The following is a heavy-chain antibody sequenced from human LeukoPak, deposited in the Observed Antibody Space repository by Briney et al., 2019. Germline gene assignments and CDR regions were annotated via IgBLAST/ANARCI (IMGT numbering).Heavy chain of an antibody. CDR3: ARDLLDYGDYSWFDP. V-gene: IGHV1-2*02. CDR2: INPNSGGT. CDR1: GYTFTGYY. D-gene: IGHD4-17*01. J-gene: IGHJ5*02. Sequence: ASVKFSCKASGYTFTGYYMHWVRHAPGQGLEWMGWINPNSGGTNYAQKFQGRVTMTRDTSTSTAYMELRRLRSDDTAVYYCARDLLDYGDYSWFDPWGQGTLVTVSS.